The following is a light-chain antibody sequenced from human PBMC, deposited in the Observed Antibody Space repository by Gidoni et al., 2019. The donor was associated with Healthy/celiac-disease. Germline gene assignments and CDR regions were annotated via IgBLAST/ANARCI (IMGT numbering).Light chain of an antibody. J-gene: IGKJ1*01. CDR1: QGLVSSDGNTY. V-gene: IGKV2-30*01. CDR3: MQGTQWPPM. CDR2: KVS. Sequence: VVMTQSPLSLPVTVGQPASISCRSSQGLVSSDGNTYLNWFQHLPGQSPRRLIYKVSNRDSGVPDRFSGSGSGTDFTLKSNRVEAEDGGIYFCMQGTQWPPMFGQGTKVEI.